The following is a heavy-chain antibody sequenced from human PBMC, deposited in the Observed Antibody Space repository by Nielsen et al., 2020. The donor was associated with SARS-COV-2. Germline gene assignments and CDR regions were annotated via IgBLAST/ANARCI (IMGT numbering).Heavy chain of an antibody. Sequence: GGSLRLSCGASGFTISSSFMSWVRQAAGKGLDWVSVIYTDGSTSHADSVKGRFTISRDNAESSLYLQMNSLRAEDTAVYYCAREQRDYSDHIKWFDSWGQGTLVTVSS. J-gene: IGHJ5*01. CDR2: IYTDGST. CDR3: AREQRDYSDHIKWFDS. CDR1: GFTISSSF. V-gene: IGHV3-66*01. D-gene: IGHD3-22*01.